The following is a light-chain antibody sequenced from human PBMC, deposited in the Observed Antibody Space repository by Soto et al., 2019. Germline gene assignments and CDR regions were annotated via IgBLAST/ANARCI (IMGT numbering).Light chain of an antibody. Sequence: QSVLTQPPSASGTPGQRVTISCSGGWSNMGSNTLNWYQHLPGTAPKLLIYSDNQRPSGVPDRFSGAKSGTSASLAITGLQSEDEADYYCAAWDGSLNHILFGGGTKLTVL. V-gene: IGLV1-44*01. CDR1: WSNMGSNT. CDR3: AAWDGSLNHIL. CDR2: SDN. J-gene: IGLJ2*01.